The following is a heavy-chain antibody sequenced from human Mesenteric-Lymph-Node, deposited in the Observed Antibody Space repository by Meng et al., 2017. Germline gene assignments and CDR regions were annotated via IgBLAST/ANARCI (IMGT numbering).Heavy chain of an antibody. V-gene: IGHV4-4*02. Sequence: QVQLQEAGPGLVKPSGTLSLTCAVSGGSLSSRNWWSWVRQPPGKGLEWIGEIYHSGSTNYNPSLKSRVTISVDESKNQFSLRPSSVTAADTAVYYCARASYGSGSPLGESWFDPWGQGTLVTVSS. D-gene: IGHD3-10*01. CDR3: ARASYGSGSPLGESWFDP. J-gene: IGHJ5*02. CDR1: GGSLSSRNW. CDR2: IYHSGST.